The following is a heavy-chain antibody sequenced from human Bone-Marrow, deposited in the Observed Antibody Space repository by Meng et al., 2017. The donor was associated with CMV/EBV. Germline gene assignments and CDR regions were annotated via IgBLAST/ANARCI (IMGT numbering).Heavy chain of an antibody. CDR2: IIPIFGTA. J-gene: IGHJ5*02. D-gene: IGHD2-8*02. CDR3: ARGEGLLGDWFDP. V-gene: IGHV1-69*12. CDR1: GGTYSSYA. Sequence: QGRLVRSGAQGKRPGSSVHVSCKASGGTYSSYAISWVRQAPGQGLEWMGGIIPIFGTANYAQKFQGRVTITADESTSTAYMELSSLRSEDTAVYYCARGEGLLGDWFDPWGQGTLVTVSS.